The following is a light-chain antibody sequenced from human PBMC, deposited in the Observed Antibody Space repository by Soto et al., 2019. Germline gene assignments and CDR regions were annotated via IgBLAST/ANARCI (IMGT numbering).Light chain of an antibody. J-gene: IGKJ2*01. CDR1: QSINIY. Sequence: DIQMTQSPSSLFASVEDRVTVTCRASQSINIYLNWYQQKPGKAPTLLIYGASSLQSGVPSRFSGGGSRTDFTLTISALQPEDFATYYCQQSYRSPYTFGQGTKLEIK. V-gene: IGKV1-39*01. CDR2: GAS. CDR3: QQSYRSPYT.